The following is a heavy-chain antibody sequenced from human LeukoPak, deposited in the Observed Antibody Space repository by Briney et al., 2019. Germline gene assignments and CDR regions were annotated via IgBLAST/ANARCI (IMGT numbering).Heavy chain of an antibody. CDR2: IYSCGST. CDR1: GFTVSSNY. D-gene: IGHD3-22*01. J-gene: IGHJ5*02. CDR3: AREDSSGYLGYNWFDP. V-gene: IGHV3-66*03. Sequence: GGSLRLSCAASGFTVSSNYMSWVRQAPGKGLEWVSVIYSCGSTYYADSVKGRFTISRDNSKNTLYLQMNSLRAEDTAVYYCAREDSSGYLGYNWFDPWGQGTLVTVSS.